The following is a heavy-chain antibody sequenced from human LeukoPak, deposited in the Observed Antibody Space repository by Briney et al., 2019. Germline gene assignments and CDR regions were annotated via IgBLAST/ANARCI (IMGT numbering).Heavy chain of an antibody. CDR1: GFTFSSYG. Sequence: GGSLRLSCSASGFTFSSYGMHWVRQAPGKGLEWVSSISSSSSYIYYADSVKGRFTISRDNAKNSLYLQMNSLRAEDTAVYYCARDTPGGIAAAGILDYWGQGTLVTVSS. D-gene: IGHD6-13*01. J-gene: IGHJ4*02. CDR2: ISSSSSYI. V-gene: IGHV3-21*01. CDR3: ARDTPGGIAAAGILDY.